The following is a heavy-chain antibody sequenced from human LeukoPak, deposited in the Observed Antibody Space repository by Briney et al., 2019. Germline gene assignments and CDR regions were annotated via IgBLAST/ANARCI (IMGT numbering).Heavy chain of an antibody. J-gene: IGHJ4*02. Sequence: PGGSLRLSCAASGFTFSSFGIHWVRQAPGKGLEWVALISYDGSNQYYADSVKGRFTISRDNSKNTLYLQMNSLRAEDTAVYYCAKGYYYDSSGYYQHFDHWGQGTLVPVSS. CDR3: AKGYYYDSSGYYQHFDH. D-gene: IGHD3-22*01. CDR1: GFTFSSFG. V-gene: IGHV3-30*18. CDR2: ISYDGSNQ.